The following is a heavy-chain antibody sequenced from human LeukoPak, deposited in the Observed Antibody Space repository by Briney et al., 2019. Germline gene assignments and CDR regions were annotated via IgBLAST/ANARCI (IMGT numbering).Heavy chain of an antibody. D-gene: IGHD6-6*01. CDR1: GFTFSSYW. J-gene: IGHJ4*02. CDR2: INTDGSST. CDR3: ARGYSSSYRIDY. V-gene: IGHV3-74*01. Sequence: GGSLRRSCAASGFTFSSYWMHWLRQAPGKGLVWVSRINTDGSSTTYADSVKGRFTISRDNAKNTLYPQMNSLSAEDTAVYYCARGYSSSYRIDYWGQGTLVTVSS.